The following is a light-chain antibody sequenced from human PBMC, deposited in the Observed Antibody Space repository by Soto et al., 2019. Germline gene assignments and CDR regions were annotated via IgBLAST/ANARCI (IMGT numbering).Light chain of an antibody. CDR2: DAS. V-gene: IGKV3-15*01. CDR1: QSVSSN. CDR3: QQYNNWPPYT. Sequence: EIVMTQSPATLSVSPGERATLSCRASQSVSSNLVWYQQKPGQAPRLLIYDASTRATGIPARFSGSGSGTEFTLTISSLQSEDFAVYYCQQYNNWPPYTFGQGTKLEIK. J-gene: IGKJ2*01.